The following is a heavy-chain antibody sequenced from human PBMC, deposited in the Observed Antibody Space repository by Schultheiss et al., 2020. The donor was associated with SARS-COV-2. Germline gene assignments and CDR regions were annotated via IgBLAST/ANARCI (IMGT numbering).Heavy chain of an antibody. V-gene: IGHV1-2*02. CDR2: INPNSGGT. CDR1: GYTFTGYY. J-gene: IGHJ4*02. Sequence: GESLKISCKASGYTFTGYYMHWVRQAPGQGLEWMGWINPNSGGTNYAQKFQGRVTMTRDTSISTAYMELSSLRSEDTAVYYCARSRGGSGYPGHFDYWGQGTLVTVSS. CDR3: ARSRGGSGYPGHFDY. D-gene: IGHD3-22*01.